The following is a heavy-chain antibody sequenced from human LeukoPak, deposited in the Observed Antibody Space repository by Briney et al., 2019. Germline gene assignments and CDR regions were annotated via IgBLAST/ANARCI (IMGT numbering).Heavy chain of an antibody. Sequence: GGSLRLSCAASGFTFSSYAMSWVRQAPGKGLEWVSAISGSGGSTYYADSVKGRFTISRDNSKNTLYLQMNSLRAEDTAVYYCAKGIVGATRKINFFDYWGQGTPVTVSS. CDR3: AKGIVGATRKINFFDY. V-gene: IGHV3-23*01. J-gene: IGHJ4*02. D-gene: IGHD1-26*01. CDR2: ISGSGGST. CDR1: GFTFSSYA.